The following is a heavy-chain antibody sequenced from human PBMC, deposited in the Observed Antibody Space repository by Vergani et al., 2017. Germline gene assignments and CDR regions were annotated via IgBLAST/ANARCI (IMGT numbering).Heavy chain of an antibody. CDR1: GYTFTSYD. D-gene: IGHD1-26*01. J-gene: IGHJ4*02. CDR3: ARVPSLRYQFDY. CDR2: MNPNSGNT. V-gene: IGHV1-8*01. Sequence: QVQLVQSGAEVKKPGASVKVSCKASGYTFTSYDINWVRQATGQGLEWMGWMNPNSGNTGYAQKFQGRVTMTRNTSISTAYMELSSLRSDDTAVYYCARVPSLRYQFDYWGQGTLVTVSS.